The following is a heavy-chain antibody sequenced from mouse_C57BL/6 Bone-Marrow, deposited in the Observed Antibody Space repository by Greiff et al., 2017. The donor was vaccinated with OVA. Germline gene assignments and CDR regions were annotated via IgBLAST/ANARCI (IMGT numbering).Heavy chain of an antibody. CDR1: GFTFSSYA. J-gene: IGHJ3*01. CDR3: ARDLHYSPWFAY. CDR2: ISDGGSYT. V-gene: IGHV5-4*01. Sequence: EVKLEESGGGLVKPGGSLKLSCAASGFTFSSYAMSWVRQTPEKRLEWVATISDGGSYTYYPDNVKGRFTISRDNAKNNLYLQMSHLKSEDTAMYDCARDLHYSPWFAYWGQGTLVTVSA. D-gene: IGHD2-12*01.